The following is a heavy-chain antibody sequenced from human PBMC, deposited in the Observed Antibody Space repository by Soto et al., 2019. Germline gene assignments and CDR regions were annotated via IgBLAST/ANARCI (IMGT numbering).Heavy chain of an antibody. V-gene: IGHV3-30-3*01. J-gene: IGHJ5*02. Sequence: SLILSCAASELTFSSFAMHWFRQAPGKGLEWVAVTSYDGSNQYYADSVKGRFTISRDNLKNTLNLQMNSLRAEDTAVYSCARCGRGSSGTFGYFDTWGQGTLVTVSS. CDR1: ELTFSSFA. D-gene: IGHD3-22*01. CDR2: TSYDGSNQ. CDR3: ARCGRGSSGTFGYFDT.